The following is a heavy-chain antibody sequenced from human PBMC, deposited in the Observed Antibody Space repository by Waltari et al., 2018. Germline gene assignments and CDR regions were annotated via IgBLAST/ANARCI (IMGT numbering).Heavy chain of an antibody. J-gene: IGHJ4*02. CDR2: IDSDGSST. Sequence: DVQLVESAGGLVQPAGSLRLPSTASGFTFSTYWMHWVRHGPGTGLMWVSRIDSDGSSTSYEDSVRGRFTISRDNAKNTLYLQMNSVRDEDTAVYYCGRARVQGVKYIDYWGRGTLVTVSS. V-gene: IGHV3-74*01. CDR1: GFTFSTYW. D-gene: IGHD3-10*01. CDR3: GRARVQGVKYIDY.